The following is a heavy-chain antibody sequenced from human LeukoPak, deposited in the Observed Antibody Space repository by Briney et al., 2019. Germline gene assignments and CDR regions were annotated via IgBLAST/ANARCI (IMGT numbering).Heavy chain of an antibody. D-gene: IGHD2-15*01. CDR3: AKAPVTSCRGAFCYPFDY. Sequence: PGGSLRLSCTVSGFTVSSNSMSWVRQAPGKGLEWVSAMSSSDDGRYYAASVRGRFTISRDTSRSTLYLQMNSLRAEDAAVYYGAKAPVTSCRGAFCYPFDYWGQGTLVTVSS. CDR1: GFTVSSNS. V-gene: IGHV3-23*01. CDR2: MSSSDDGR. J-gene: IGHJ4*02.